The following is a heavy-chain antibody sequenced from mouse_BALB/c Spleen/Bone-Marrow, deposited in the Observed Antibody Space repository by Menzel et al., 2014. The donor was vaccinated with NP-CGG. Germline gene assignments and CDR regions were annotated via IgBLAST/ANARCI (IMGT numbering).Heavy chain of an antibody. V-gene: IGHV1S16*01. CDR2: INLSNGGT. Sequence: VKLQESGAELVKPGASVKLSCKASGYTFTSYYMYWVKQRPGQGLEWIGEINLSNGGTNFNEKFKSKATLTVDKSSSTAYMQLSSLTSEDSAVYYCTRGRRDAMDYWGQGTSVTVSS. J-gene: IGHJ4*01. CDR1: GYTFTSYY. CDR3: TRGRRDAMDY.